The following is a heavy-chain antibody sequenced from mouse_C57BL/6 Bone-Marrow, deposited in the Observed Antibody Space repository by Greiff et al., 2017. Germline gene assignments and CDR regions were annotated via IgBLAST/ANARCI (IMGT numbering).Heavy chain of an antibody. CDR1: GYAFSSYW. D-gene: IGHD1-1*01. CDR3: ARCGEYGSSPAWFAY. Sequence: QVQLQQSGAELVKPGASVKISCKASGYAFSSYWLNWVKQRPGKGLEWIGQIYPGDGDTNYNGKFKGKATLTADKSSSTAYMQLSSLTSEDSAVYFCARCGEYGSSPAWFAYWGQGTLVTVSA. V-gene: IGHV1-80*01. CDR2: IYPGDGDT. J-gene: IGHJ3*01.